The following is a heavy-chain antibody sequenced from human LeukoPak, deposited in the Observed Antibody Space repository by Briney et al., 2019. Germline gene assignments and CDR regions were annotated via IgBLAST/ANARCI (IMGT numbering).Heavy chain of an antibody. V-gene: IGHV3-74*01. CDR3: ARVRVRGVIKNYNYMDV. D-gene: IGHD3-10*01. Sequence: GGPLRLSCAASGFTFSSYWMHGVRQAPGKGLVWVSRINSDGSSTIYADSVKGRFTISRDNAKNTVYLQMKSLRAEDTAVYYCARVRVRGVIKNYNYMDVWGKGTTVTVSS. CDR1: GFTFSSYW. CDR2: INSDGSST. J-gene: IGHJ6*03.